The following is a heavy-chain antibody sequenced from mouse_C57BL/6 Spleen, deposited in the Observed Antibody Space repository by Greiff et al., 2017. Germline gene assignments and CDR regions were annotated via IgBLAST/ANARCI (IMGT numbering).Heavy chain of an antibody. Sequence: EVQRVESGGGLVKPGGSLKLSCAASGFTFSSYAMSWVRQTPEKRLEWVATISDGGSYTYYPDNVKGRFTISRDNAKNNLYLQMSHLKSEDTAMYYCARDHYYGSSGYYAMDYWGQGTSVTVSS. V-gene: IGHV5-4*01. D-gene: IGHD1-1*01. J-gene: IGHJ4*01. CDR3: ARDHYYGSSGYYAMDY. CDR1: GFTFSSYA. CDR2: ISDGGSYT.